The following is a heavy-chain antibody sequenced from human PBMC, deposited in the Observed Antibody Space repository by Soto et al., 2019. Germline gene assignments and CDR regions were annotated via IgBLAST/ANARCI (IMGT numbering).Heavy chain of an antibody. CDR1: GDDVKTYR. CDR2: RIPILGKP. V-gene: IGHV1-69*12. D-gene: IGHD6-19*01. CDR3: ARLWGIAVHDS. Sequence: QFQLVQPGSEVKKPGSSVKVSCKYSGDDVKTYRVSWVRQAPGQGLEWMGGRIPILGKPIYAQKVQGRVSITADESTSTVILEVTSLISEDPAIYYCARLWGIAVHDSWCQRNRVTVSS. J-gene: IGHJ4*02.